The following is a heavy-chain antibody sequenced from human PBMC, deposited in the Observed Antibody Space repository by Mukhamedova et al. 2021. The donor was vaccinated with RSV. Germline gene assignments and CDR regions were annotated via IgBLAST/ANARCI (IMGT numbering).Heavy chain of an antibody. J-gene: IGHJ4*02. V-gene: IGHV3-23*01. CDR2: ITGAGGST. D-gene: IGHD2-21*01. Sequence: GPEWVSAITGAGGSTYYSDSVMGRFTISRDNSKNTLYLQMNSLRVEDTALYSCANLKTYNSDSGDDSRPKPDDYWGQGTLVTVSS. CDR3: ANLKTYNSDSGDDSRPKPDDY.